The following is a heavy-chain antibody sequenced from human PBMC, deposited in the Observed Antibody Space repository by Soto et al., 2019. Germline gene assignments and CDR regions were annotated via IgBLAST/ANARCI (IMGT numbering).Heavy chain of an antibody. J-gene: IGHJ4*02. V-gene: IGHV1-18*01. CDR1: GYTFTSYG. CDR3: ARVLDYDFTNQIDN. CDR2: ISAYNGNT. D-gene: IGHD3-3*01. Sequence: GASVKVSCKASGYTFTSYGISWVRQAPGQGLEWMGWISAYNGNTNYAQKLQGRVTMTTDTSTSTAYMELRSLRSDDTAVYYCARVLDYDFTNQIDNWGQGTLVTVSS.